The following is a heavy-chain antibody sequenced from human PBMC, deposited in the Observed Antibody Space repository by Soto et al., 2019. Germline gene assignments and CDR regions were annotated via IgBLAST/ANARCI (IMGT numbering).Heavy chain of an antibody. Sequence: VKVSCKASGYTFTSYGISWVRQAPGQGLEWIGWISVYNGNTNYAQKLQGRVTMTTDTSTSTAYMELRSLRSDDTAVYYCARESPPRYCSSTSCYTEYSSSSNWFDPWGQGTLVTVSS. V-gene: IGHV1-18*04. CDR2: ISVYNGNT. CDR1: GYTFTSYG. J-gene: IGHJ5*02. CDR3: ARESPPRYCSSTSCYTEYSSSSNWFDP. D-gene: IGHD2-2*02.